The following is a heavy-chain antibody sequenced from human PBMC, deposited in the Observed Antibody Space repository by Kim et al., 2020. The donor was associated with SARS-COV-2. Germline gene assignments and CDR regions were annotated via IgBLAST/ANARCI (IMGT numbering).Heavy chain of an antibody. CDR2: ISASGTST. D-gene: IGHD3-10*01. Sequence: GGSLRHSCAASGLIFSNYVMTWVRQAPGGGLEWVSAISASGTSTYYAQSVKGRFTISRDNSKNTLFLQMNSLRAEDTAVYYCAKAEALRGVIQVYFDYWGQGTLVTVSS. V-gene: IGHV3-23*01. CDR1: GLIFSNYV. CDR3: AKAEALRGVIQVYFDY. J-gene: IGHJ4*02.